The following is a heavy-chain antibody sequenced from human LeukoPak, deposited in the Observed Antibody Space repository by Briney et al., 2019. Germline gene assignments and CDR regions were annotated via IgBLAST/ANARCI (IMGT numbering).Heavy chain of an antibody. J-gene: IGHJ6*03. CDR1: GWSFSGYY. V-gene: IGHV4-34*01. CDR2: INHSGST. CDR3: ARGHIAVYYYYYYMDV. D-gene: IGHD6-19*01. Sequence: AETLSLTCAVYGWSFSGYYWSWIRQPPGKGLEWIAEINHSGSTTYNPSLKSRVTTSADTSKNHCSLKLSSVTAEDTAVYYCARGHIAVYYYYYYMDVWGKGTTVTVSS.